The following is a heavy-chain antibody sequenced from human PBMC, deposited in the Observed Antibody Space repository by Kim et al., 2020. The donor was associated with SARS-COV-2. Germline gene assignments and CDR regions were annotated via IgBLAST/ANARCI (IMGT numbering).Heavy chain of an antibody. D-gene: IGHD5-12*01. V-gene: IGHV3-11*01. CDR1: GFTFSDYY. Sequence: GGSLRLSCAASGFTFSDYYMSWIRQAPGKGLEWVSYISSSGSTIYYADSVKGRFTISRDNAKNSLYLQMNSLRAEDTAVYYCARVGDIVATIGKNGAYYFDYWGQGTLVTVSS. J-gene: IGHJ4*02. CDR2: ISSSGSTI. CDR3: ARVGDIVATIGKNGAYYFDY.